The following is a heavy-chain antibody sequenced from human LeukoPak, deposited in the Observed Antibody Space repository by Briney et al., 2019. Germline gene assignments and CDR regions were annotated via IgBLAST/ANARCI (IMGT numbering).Heavy chain of an antibody. CDR3: ARNYYDSSGYYQPFGY. V-gene: IGHV1-46*01. CDR1: GYTFTSYY. D-gene: IGHD3-22*01. CDR2: INPSGGST. Sequence: GASVKVSCKASGYTFTSYYMHWMRQAPGQGLEWMGIINPSGGSTTYAQKFQGRVTMTRDTSTSTVYMKLSSLRSEDTAVYYCARNYYDSSGYYQPFGYWGQGTLVTVSS. J-gene: IGHJ4*02.